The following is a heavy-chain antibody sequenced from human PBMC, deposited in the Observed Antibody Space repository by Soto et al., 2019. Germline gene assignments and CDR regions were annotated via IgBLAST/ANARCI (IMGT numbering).Heavy chain of an antibody. V-gene: IGHV4-39*01. Sequence: SETLSLTCTVSGGSISSSSYYWGWIRQPPGKGLEWIGSIYYSGSTYYNPSLKSRVTISVDTSKNQFSLKLSSVTAADTAVYYCARQPDQDILTGYYAFDYWGQGTLVTVSS. CDR3: ARQPDQDILTGYYAFDY. CDR2: IYYSGST. J-gene: IGHJ4*02. D-gene: IGHD3-9*01. CDR1: GGSISSSSYY.